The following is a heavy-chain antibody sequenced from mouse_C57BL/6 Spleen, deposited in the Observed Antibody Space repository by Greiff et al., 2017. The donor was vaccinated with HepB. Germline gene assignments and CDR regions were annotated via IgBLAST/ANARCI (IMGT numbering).Heavy chain of an antibody. CDR3: ARSNRHYYGSSYPFAY. D-gene: IGHD1-1*01. CDR2: IYPGSGST. V-gene: IGHV1-55*01. CDR1: GYTFTSYW. J-gene: IGHJ3*01. Sequence: QVQLQQPGAELVKPGASVKMSCKASGYTFTSYWITWVKQRPGQGLEWIGDIYPGSGSTNYNEKFKSKATLTVDTSSSTAYMQLSSLTSEDSAVYYCARSNRHYYGSSYPFAYWGQGTLVTVSA.